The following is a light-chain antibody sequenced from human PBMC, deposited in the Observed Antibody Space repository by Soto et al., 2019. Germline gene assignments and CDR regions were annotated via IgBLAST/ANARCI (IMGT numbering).Light chain of an antibody. CDR2: LGS. J-gene: IGKJ2*01. CDR1: QSLLHSNGYNY. Sequence: DIVMTQSPLSLPVTPGEPASISCRSSQSLLHSNGYNYLDWYLQKPGQSPQLLIYLGSNRASGVPDRFSGSESGTDFTLKISRVEAEDVGVYYCMQALQTPRTFGQWTKLEIK. CDR3: MQALQTPRT. V-gene: IGKV2-28*01.